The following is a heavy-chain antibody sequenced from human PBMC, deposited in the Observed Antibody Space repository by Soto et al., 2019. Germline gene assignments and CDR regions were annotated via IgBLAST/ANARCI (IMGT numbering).Heavy chain of an antibody. CDR1: RYSFTSYC. J-gene: IGHJ6*02. D-gene: IGHD3-10*01. CDR2: IYPGDSDT. V-gene: IGHV5-51*01. CDR3: ARVPRSGSYYMTRTYYSYHGIDV. Sequence: PGESLKISCKGSRYSFTSYCIGWVRQMPGKGLEWMGIIYPGDSDTRYSPSFQGQVTISADKSISTAYLQWSSLQASDTAMYYCARVPRSGSYYMTRTYYSYHGIDVWGQGTTLTVSS.